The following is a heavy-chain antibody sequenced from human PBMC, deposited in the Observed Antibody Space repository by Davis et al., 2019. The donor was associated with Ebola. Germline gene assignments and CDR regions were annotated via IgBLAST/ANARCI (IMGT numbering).Heavy chain of an antibody. J-gene: IGHJ4*02. CDR3: ARELRRMAARQSLWDPPSTVSPYFDS. CDR1: GYTFSSYD. Sequence: ASVTVSCKASGYTFSSYDIIWVRQATGHGLEWMGWMNPNSGNTGYARKLQGRVTMTRNTSISTASMELNSLSAEDTAVYYCARELRRMAARQSLWDPPSTVSPYFDSWGQGTLVTVSS. CDR2: MNPNSGNT. V-gene: IGHV1-8*01. D-gene: IGHD6-6*01.